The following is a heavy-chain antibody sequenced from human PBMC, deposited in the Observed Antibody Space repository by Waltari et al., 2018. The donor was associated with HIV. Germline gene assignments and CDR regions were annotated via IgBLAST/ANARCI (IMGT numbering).Heavy chain of an antibody. CDR2: INSDGSRR. Sequence: EVQLVESGGRIVQPGGSLRLSCAASGFNLSSDWMHWVRQGPGKGLMWVARINSDGSRRGYADSVKGRFTISRDNVKNTVYLKMNSLRAEDTAVYYCSKRLNTASDYWGQGTPVIVSS. J-gene: IGHJ4*02. V-gene: IGHV3-74*01. D-gene: IGHD5-18*01. CDR3: SKRLNTASDY. CDR1: GFNLSSDW.